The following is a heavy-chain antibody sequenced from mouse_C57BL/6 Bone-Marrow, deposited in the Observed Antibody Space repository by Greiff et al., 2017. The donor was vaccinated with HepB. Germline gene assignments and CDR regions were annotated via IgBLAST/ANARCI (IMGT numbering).Heavy chain of an antibody. CDR3: AREREWAMDY. V-gene: IGHV3-6*01. Sequence: EVKLEESGPGLVKPSQSLSLTCSVTGYSITSGYYWNWIRQFPGNKLEWMGYISYDGSNNYNPSLKNRISITRDTSKNQFFLKLNSVTTEDTATYYCAREREWAMDYWGQGTSVTVSS. J-gene: IGHJ4*01. CDR1: GYSITSGYY. CDR2: ISYDGSN.